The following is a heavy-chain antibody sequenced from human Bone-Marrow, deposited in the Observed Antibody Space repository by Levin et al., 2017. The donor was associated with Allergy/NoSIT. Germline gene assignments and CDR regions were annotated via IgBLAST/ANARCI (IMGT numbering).Heavy chain of an antibody. V-gene: IGHV3-23*01. Sequence: GGSLRLSCAASGFTVTSHDMNWVRQAAGKGLEWVSTISVDGTTYYADSVRGRFTISRDSSKNTVYLQMNSLGVDDTAIYYCAREAWNQYGRHYFDYWGQGVLATVSS. D-gene: IGHD1-1*01. CDR2: ISVDGTT. CDR1: GFTVTSHD. J-gene: IGHJ4*02. CDR3: AREAWNQYGRHYFDY.